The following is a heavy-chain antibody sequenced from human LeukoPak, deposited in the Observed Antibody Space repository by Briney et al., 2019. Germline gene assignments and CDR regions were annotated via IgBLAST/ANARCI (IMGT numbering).Heavy chain of an antibody. CDR3: ARDVDFAFDY. Sequence: GGSLRLSCAASGFTFSSYTMNWVRQAPGKGLEWVSYINGDSSTRTYADSVKGRFTISRDNAKDSLHLQMNSLRAEDTAVYYCARDVDFAFDYWGQGALVTVSS. CDR2: INGDSSTR. J-gene: IGHJ4*02. D-gene: IGHD3-9*01. CDR1: GFTFSSYT. V-gene: IGHV3-48*04.